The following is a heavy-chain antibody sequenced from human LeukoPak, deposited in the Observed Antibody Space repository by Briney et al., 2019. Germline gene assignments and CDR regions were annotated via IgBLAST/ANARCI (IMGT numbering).Heavy chain of an antibody. CDR1: EFTFSDHY. D-gene: IGHD3-9*01. V-gene: IGHV3-72*01. J-gene: IGHJ4*02. Sequence: PGGSLRLSCAATEFTFSDHYMAWVRQAPGKGLEWIGRTRNKANSYTTEYAASVKGRFTISRDDSKNSLYLQMNSLKTEDTAVYYCARWDSAVTGYYWGQGTLVTVSS. CDR3: ARWDSAVTGYY. CDR2: TRNKANSYTT.